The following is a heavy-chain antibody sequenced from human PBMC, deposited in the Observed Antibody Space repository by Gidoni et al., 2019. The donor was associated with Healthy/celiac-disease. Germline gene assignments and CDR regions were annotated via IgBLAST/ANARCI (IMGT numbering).Heavy chain of an antibody. CDR3: AKDQAVAGLFDY. V-gene: IGHV3-23*01. CDR2: ISGSGGST. Sequence: EVQLLESGGGLVQPGGSLILPGAASGFAFSSYAMSWVRQAPGKGLEWVSAISGSGGSTYYADSVKGRFTISRDNSKNTLYLQMNSLRAEDTAVYYCAKDQAVAGLFDYWGQGTLVTVSS. J-gene: IGHJ4*02. CDR1: GFAFSSYA. D-gene: IGHD6-19*01.